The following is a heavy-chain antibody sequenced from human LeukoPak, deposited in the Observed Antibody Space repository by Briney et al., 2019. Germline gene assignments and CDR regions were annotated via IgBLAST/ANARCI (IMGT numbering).Heavy chain of an antibody. Sequence: GGSPRLSCVASGFTFSRYTMQWVRQAPGKGLEWVAGTLYDGSNKYYADSVKGRFTNSRDNSKNTLYLQMNSLTTEDTAVYYCARDNYGGYFDLWGRGTLVTVSS. CDR1: GFTFSRYT. CDR2: TLYDGSNK. D-gene: IGHD4-23*01. V-gene: IGHV3-30*04. J-gene: IGHJ2*01. CDR3: ARDNYGGYFDL.